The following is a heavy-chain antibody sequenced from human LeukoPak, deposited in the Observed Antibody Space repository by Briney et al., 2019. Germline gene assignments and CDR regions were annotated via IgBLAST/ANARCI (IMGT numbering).Heavy chain of an antibody. D-gene: IGHD5-18*01. CDR1: GYTFTSYD. J-gene: IGHJ6*03. Sequence: ASVKVSCKASGYTFTSYDINWVRQATGQGLEWMGWMNPNNGNTGYAQKFQGRVTMTRDTSISTVYMELSSLRSEDTAVYYCARRGYIELWLQGGHYYYFYMDVWGKGTTVTVSS. CDR2: MNPNNGNT. CDR3: ARRGYIELWLQGGHYYYFYMDV. V-gene: IGHV1-8*01.